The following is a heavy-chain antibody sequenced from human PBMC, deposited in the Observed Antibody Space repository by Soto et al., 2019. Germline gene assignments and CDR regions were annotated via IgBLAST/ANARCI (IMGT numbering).Heavy chain of an antibody. CDR2: INPNNGAT. Sequence: AASVKVSCKASGYTFTGYHIHWVRQAPGQGLEWMAWINPNNGATNSAKKFQGRVIMTRDTSIGTAYMSLSGLRSDDTAVYYCARSAKAMVLVYFDLWGRGTLVTVSS. J-gene: IGHJ2*01. CDR3: ARSAKAMVLVYFDL. CDR1: GYTFTGYH. D-gene: IGHD5-18*01. V-gene: IGHV1-2*02.